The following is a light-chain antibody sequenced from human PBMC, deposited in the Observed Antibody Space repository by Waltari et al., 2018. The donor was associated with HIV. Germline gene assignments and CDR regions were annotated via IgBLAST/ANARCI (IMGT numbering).Light chain of an antibody. J-gene: IGKJ2*01. Sequence: ENVLTQSPGTLSLSPGERASLSCRAGRSVSSNYLTWYQQRPGQAPRLLIYAASTRATAIPDRFSGSGSRTDFALTISRLEPEDFAVYCCQQYGTSPYTFGQGTKVEI. CDR2: AAS. CDR3: QQYGTSPYT. V-gene: IGKV3-20*01. CDR1: RSVSSNY.